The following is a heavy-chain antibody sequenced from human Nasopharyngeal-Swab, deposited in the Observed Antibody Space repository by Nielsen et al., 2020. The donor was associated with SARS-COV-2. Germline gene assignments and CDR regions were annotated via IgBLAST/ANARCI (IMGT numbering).Heavy chain of an antibody. CDR2: INPNSGGT. J-gene: IGHJ5*02. D-gene: IGHD2-2*01. CDR3: AREDIGVVPVAMGYNWFDP. CDR1: GYTFTGYY. Sequence: ASVKVFCKASGYTFTGYYIHWVRQAPGQGLEWMGWINPNSGGTNYAQKFQGRVTMTRDTSTSTVSMELSSLRSEDTAVYYCAREDIGVVPVAMGYNWFDPWGQGTLVTVSS. V-gene: IGHV1-2*02.